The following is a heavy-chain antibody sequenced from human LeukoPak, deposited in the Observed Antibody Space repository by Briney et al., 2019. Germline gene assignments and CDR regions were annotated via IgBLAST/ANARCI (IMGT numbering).Heavy chain of an antibody. J-gene: IGHJ6*02. CDR3: AADLVYYDSSGYRIGPRGYYYGMDV. V-gene: IGHV1-58*01. Sequence: ASVKVSCKASGFTFTSSAVQWVRQARGQRLEWIGWIVVGSGNTNYAQKFQERVTITRDRSTSTAYMELSSLRSEDTAVYYCAADLVYYDSSGYRIGPRGYYYGMDVWGQGTTVTVSS. D-gene: IGHD3-22*01. CDR1: GFTFTSSA. CDR2: IVVGSGNT.